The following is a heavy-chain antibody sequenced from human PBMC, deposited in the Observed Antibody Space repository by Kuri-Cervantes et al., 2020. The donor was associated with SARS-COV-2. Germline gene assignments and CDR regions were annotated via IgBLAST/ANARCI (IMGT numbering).Heavy chain of an antibody. Sequence: GESLKISCAASGFTFSSYAMHWVRQAPGKGLEWVAVISYDGSNKYYADSVKGRFTISRDNSKNTLYLQMNSLRAEETAVYYCASNPGAYFDYWGQGTLVTVSS. J-gene: IGHJ4*02. CDR3: ASNPGAYFDY. V-gene: IGHV3-30*04. D-gene: IGHD3-10*01. CDR1: GFTFSSYA. CDR2: ISYDGSNK.